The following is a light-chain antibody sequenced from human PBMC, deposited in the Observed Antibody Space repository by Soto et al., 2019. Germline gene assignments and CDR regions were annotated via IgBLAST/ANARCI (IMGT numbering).Light chain of an antibody. CDR1: SIDVGGYNY. CDR3: SSYTSSSTPYV. J-gene: IGLJ1*01. Sequence: SALTQPASVSGSPGQSITISCTGTSIDVGGYNYVSWYQQHPGKAPKLMIYEVSNRPSGVSNRFSGSKSGNTASLTISGLQAEDEADYYCSSYTSSSTPYVFGTGTKVTVL. CDR2: EVS. V-gene: IGLV2-14*01.